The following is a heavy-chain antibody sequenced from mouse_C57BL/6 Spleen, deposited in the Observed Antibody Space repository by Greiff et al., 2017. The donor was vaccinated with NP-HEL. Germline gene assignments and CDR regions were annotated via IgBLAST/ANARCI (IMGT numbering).Heavy chain of an antibody. CDR2: IDPENGDT. D-gene: IGHD4-1*01. CDR1: GFNITDDY. Sequence: EVKLVESGAELVRPGASVKLSCTASGFNITDDYMHWVKQRPEQGLEWIGWIDPENGDTEYASKFQGKATITADTSSNTAYLQLSSLTSEDTAVYYCTTSTGTGYYAMDYWGQGTSVTVSS. J-gene: IGHJ4*01. V-gene: IGHV14-4*01. CDR3: TTSTGTGYYAMDY.